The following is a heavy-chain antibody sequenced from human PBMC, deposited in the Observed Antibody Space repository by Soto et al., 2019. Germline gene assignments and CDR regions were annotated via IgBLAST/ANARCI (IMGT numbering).Heavy chain of an antibody. CDR1: GFTFSNAW. V-gene: IGHV3-15*07. J-gene: IGHJ4*02. CDR3: LKLEGFGELPFDY. Sequence: GGSLRLSCAAPGFTFSNAWMNWVRQAPGKGLEWVGRIKSKTDGGTKDYAAPVKGRFTISRDDSKNTLYLQMNSLKTEDTAVYYCLKLEGFGELPFDYWGQGTLVTVSS. CDR2: IKSKTDGGTK. D-gene: IGHD3-10*01.